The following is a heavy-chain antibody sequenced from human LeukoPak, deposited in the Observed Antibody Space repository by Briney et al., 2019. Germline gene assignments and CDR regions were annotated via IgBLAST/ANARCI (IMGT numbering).Heavy chain of an antibody. D-gene: IGHD3-22*01. V-gene: IGHV4-39*01. CDR2: IYYSGST. CDR3: ARHYTYYYDSSGYDDAFDI. Sequence: KSSETLSLTCTVSGGSISSSSYYWGWIRQPPGQGLEWIGSIYYSGSTYYNPSLKSRVTISVDTSKNQFSLKLSSVTAADTAVYYCARHYTYYYDSSGYDDAFDIWGQGTMVTVSS. CDR1: GGSISSSSYY. J-gene: IGHJ3*02.